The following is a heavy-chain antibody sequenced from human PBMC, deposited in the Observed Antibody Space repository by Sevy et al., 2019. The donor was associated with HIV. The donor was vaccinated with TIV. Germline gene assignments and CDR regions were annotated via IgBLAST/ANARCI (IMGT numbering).Heavy chain of an antibody. J-gene: IGHJ6*02. CDR1: GGSFSGYY. D-gene: IGHD3-3*01. CDR2: INHSGST. V-gene: IGHV4-34*01. Sequence: SETLSLTCAVYGGSFSGYYWSWIRRPPGKGLEWIGEINHSGSTNDNPSLNSRVTISVDTSKNQFSLKLSSVTAADTAVYYCARMGVVMVYYYYGMDVWGQWTTVTVSS. CDR3: ARMGVVMVYYYYGMDV.